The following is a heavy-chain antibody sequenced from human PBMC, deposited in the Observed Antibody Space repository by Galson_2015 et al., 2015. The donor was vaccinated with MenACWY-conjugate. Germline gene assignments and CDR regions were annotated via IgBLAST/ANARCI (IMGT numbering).Heavy chain of an antibody. Sequence: SLRLSCATSGFIFSNYWMSWVRQAPGKGLEWVANIKEDGSQTFYVDSVRGRFTISRDNAKNSLYLQMSSLRGEDTAVYYCVKHKVERDPLSGHHPTYSGGQGTLFTVSS. CDR1: GFIFSNYW. J-gene: IGHJ5*01. D-gene: IGHD2-15*01. V-gene: IGHV3-7*05. CDR3: VKHKVERDPLSGHHPTYS. CDR2: IKEDGSQT.